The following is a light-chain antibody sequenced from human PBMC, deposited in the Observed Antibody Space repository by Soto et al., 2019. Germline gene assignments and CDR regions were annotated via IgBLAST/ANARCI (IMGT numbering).Light chain of an antibody. CDR1: QSVSSY. CDR3: QQRSNWPPT. CDR2: DSS. J-gene: IGKJ4*01. Sequence: EIVLTQSPATLSLSPGERATLSCRASQSVSSYLAWYQQKPGQAPRLLIYDSSNRATGIPARFRGSGSGTDFTLIISSLEPEDFAVYYCQQRSNWPPTFGGGTKVEIK. V-gene: IGKV3-11*01.